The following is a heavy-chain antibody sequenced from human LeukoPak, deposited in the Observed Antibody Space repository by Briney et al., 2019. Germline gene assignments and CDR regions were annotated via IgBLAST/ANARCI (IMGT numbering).Heavy chain of an antibody. V-gene: IGHV1-69*04. Sequence: ASVKVSCKASGGTFSSYAISWVRQAPGQGLEWMGRIIPILGIANYAQKFQGRVTITADKSTSTAYMELSSLRSEDTAVYYCARAVSPRITMVRGVITNYYGMDVWGQGTTVTVSS. J-gene: IGHJ6*02. CDR1: GGTFSSYA. CDR3: ARAVSPRITMVRGVITNYYGMDV. D-gene: IGHD3-10*01. CDR2: IIPILGIA.